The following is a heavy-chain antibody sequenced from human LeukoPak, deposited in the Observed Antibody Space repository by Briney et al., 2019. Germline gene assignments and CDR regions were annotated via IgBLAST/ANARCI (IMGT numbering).Heavy chain of an antibody. CDR3: AKDGVGDY. CDR1: GFTFSSYA. D-gene: IGHD3-16*01. CDR2: ISGSGTST. Sequence: GGSLRLSCAASGFTFSSYAMTWVRQAPGKGLEWVSAISGSGTSTYYADSVKGRFTTSRDNSKNTLYLQMNSLRADDTAVYYCAKDGVGDYWGQGILVTVSS. V-gene: IGHV3-23*01. J-gene: IGHJ4*02.